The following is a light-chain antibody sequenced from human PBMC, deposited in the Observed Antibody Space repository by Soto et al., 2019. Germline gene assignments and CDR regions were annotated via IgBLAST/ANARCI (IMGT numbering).Light chain of an antibody. CDR3: QQYGSFPAT. Sequence: IQWTQSPSSLSASLRDRVAITGRSSQDSTKYLAWYQQKPGKAPNLPIYDASTLQSGVPSRFSGSGSGTHFTLTVSSVQPEDSATYYCQQYGSFPATFGQGAKV. CDR2: DAS. V-gene: IGKV1-9*01. J-gene: IGKJ1*01. CDR1: QDSTKY.